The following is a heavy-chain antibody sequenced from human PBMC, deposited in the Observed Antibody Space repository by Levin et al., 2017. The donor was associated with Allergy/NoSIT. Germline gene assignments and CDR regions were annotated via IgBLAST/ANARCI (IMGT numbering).Heavy chain of an antibody. D-gene: IGHD4-17*01. Sequence: PGGSLRLSCAGSGLTFSKYAMTWVRQAPGKGLEWVSAITGSGAVTLYADSVKGRFTISRDNSKKTLYLQMNSLRAEDTALYYCAKDPNGDYVGAFDSWGQGTMVTVSS. J-gene: IGHJ3*01. CDR2: ITGSGAVT. CDR3: AKDPNGDYVGAFDS. V-gene: IGHV3-23*01. CDR1: GLTFSKYA.